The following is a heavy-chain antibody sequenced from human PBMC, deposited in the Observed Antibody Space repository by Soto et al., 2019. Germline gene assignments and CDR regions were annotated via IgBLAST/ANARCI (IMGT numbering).Heavy chain of an antibody. CDR2: ISSTRTYI. V-gene: IGHV3-21*06. Sequence: PGESLKISCATSGFNFKSYVMHWIRQAPGKGLEWVSSISSTRTYIHYADSVKGRFTISRDNAKNALYLEMNSLRDDDTAIYYCVREGSYDTSGKYIQGFGDWGHGTLVTVSS. J-gene: IGHJ4*01. CDR3: VREGSYDTSGKYIQGFGD. CDR1: GFNFKSYV. D-gene: IGHD3-22*01.